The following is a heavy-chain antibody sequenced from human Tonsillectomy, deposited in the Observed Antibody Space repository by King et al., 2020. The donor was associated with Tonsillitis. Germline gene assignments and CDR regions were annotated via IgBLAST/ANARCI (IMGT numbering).Heavy chain of an antibody. CDR1: GFTVSSSY. V-gene: IGHV3-53*04. CDR2: XYSGGSK. Sequence: VQLVESGGGLVQPGGSLRLSCAASGFTVSSSYMTWVRQAPGKGLEWVSXXYSGGSKYYADSVKGRFTISRHNSKNTLYLQMNSLRAEDTAVYYCARARWETGHFDYWGQGTLVTVSS. D-gene: IGHD1-26*01. CDR3: ARARWETGHFDY. J-gene: IGHJ4*02.